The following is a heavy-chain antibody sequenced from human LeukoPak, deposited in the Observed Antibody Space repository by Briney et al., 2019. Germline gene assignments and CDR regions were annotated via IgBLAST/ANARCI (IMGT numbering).Heavy chain of an antibody. CDR1: GGSISSSNFY. V-gene: IGHV4-39*01. CDR2: IHYSGST. D-gene: IGHD3-10*01. CDR3: ANTGSGSYYTYYFDY. Sequence: PSETLSLTCTVSGGSISSSNFYWGWIRQPPGKGLEWIATIHYSGSTYYNPSLKSRVTLSVDTSKNQFSLRLSSVTAADTAVYFCANTGSGSYYTYYFDYWGQGTLVTVSS. J-gene: IGHJ4*02.